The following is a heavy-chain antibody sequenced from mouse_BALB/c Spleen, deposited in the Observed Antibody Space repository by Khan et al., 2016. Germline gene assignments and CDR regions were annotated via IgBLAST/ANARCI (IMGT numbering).Heavy chain of an antibody. Sequence: EVELVESGGGLVKPGGSLKLSCAAAGFAFSSYDMSWVRQTPEKRLEWVATISSGGSYTYYPDSVKGRFTISRDNARNTLYLQLSSLRSEDTAFFYCARRQRLCYGNYNWYFDVWAQGPRSPSPQ. CDR3: ARRQRLCYGNYNWYFDV. D-gene: IGHD2-1*01. CDR1: GFAFSSYD. CDR2: ISSGGSYT. V-gene: IGHV5-9*02. J-gene: IGHJ1*01.